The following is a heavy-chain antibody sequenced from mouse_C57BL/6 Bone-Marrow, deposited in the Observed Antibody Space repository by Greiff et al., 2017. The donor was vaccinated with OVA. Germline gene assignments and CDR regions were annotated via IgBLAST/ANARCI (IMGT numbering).Heavy chain of an antibody. V-gene: IGHV5-4*01. CDR1: GFTFSSYA. CDR2: ISDGGSYT. CDR3: ARSPYGLFAY. J-gene: IGHJ3*01. Sequence: DVQLVESGGGLVKPGGSLKLSCAASGFTFSSYAMSWVRQTPEKRLEWVATISDGGSYTYYPDNVKGRFTISRDNAKNNLYLQMSHLKSEDTAMYYCARSPYGLFAYWGQGTLVTVSA. D-gene: IGHD1-1*02.